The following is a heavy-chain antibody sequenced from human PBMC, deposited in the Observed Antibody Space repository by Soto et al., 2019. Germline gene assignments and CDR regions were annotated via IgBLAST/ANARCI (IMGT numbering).Heavy chain of an antibody. D-gene: IGHD3-3*01. CDR3: ARGQEYDFWRGYYRAWFDP. J-gene: IGHJ5*02. V-gene: IGHV4-39*01. CDR2: IYYSGST. CDR1: GGSISSSSYY. Sequence: SETLSLTCTVSGGSISSSSYYWGWIRQPPGKGLEWIGSIYYSGSTYYNPSLKSRVTISVDTSKNQFSLKLSSVTAADTAVYDCARGQEYDFWRGYYRAWFDPWGKGTL.